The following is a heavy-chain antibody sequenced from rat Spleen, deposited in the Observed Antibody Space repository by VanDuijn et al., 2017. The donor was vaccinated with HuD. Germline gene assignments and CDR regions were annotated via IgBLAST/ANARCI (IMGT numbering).Heavy chain of an antibody. CDR1: GFTFSDYY. Sequence: EVQLVESDGGLVQPGRSLKLSCAASGFTFSDYYMAWVRQAPTKGLEWVATISTGGGNTYYRDSVKGRFTISRDNAKNTQYLQMDSLRSEDTATYYCARQEDYGGYSRDYFGYWGQGVVVTVSS. CDR2: ISTGGGNT. D-gene: IGHD1-11*01. V-gene: IGHV5S13*01. J-gene: IGHJ2*01. CDR3: ARQEDYGGYSRDYFGY.